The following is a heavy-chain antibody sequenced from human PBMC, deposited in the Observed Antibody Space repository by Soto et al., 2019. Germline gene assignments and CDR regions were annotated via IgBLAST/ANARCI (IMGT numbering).Heavy chain of an antibody. J-gene: IGHJ6*02. CDR1: GFTFSSYG. CDR3: AKDRIAARPGYGMDV. Sequence: SGGSLRLSCAASGFTFSSYGMHWVRQAPGKGLEWVAVISYDGSNKYYADSVKGRFTISRDNSKNTLYLQMNSLRAEDTAVYYCAKDRIAARPGYGMDVWGQGITVTVSS. CDR2: ISYDGSNK. V-gene: IGHV3-30*18. D-gene: IGHD6-6*01.